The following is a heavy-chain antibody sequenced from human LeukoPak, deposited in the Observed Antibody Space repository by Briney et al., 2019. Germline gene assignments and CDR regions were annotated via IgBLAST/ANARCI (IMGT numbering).Heavy chain of an antibody. CDR3: AKDRSNSWTFDY. CDR2: ISYGGSYK. J-gene: IGHJ4*02. V-gene: IGHV3-30*18. Sequence: GGSLRLSCAASGFTFSNYGMHWVRQAPGEGLEGVAIISYGGSYKYYADSVRGRFTISRDDSKNTLYLQMNSLRAEDTAVYYCAKDRSNSWTFDYWGQGRLVTVSS. CDR1: GFTFSNYG. D-gene: IGHD6-13*01.